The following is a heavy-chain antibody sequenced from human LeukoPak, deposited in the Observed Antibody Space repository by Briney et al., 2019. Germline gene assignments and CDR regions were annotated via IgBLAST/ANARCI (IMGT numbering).Heavy chain of an antibody. CDR2: IIPILGIA. CDR3: ARDLPPYYFDS. Sequence: ASVNVSCKATVGIFSSYAISWVRQAPGQGLEGMGRIIPILGIANYAQKFQGRVTITADKSTSTAYMDLSSLRSEDTAVYYCARDLPPYYFDSWGQGTLVTVSS. CDR1: VGIFSSYA. J-gene: IGHJ4*02. V-gene: IGHV1-69*04.